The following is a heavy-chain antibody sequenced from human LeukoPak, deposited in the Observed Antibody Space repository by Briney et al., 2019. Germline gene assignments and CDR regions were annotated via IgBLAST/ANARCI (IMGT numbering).Heavy chain of an antibody. CDR2: TYYRSKWYN. CDR1: GDSVSSNSAA. CDR3: ARVHRDMATIVGLWDY. J-gene: IGHJ4*02. V-gene: IGHV6-1*01. D-gene: IGHD5-24*01. Sequence: SQTLSLTCVISGDSVSSNSAAWNWIRQSPSRGLEWLGRTYYRSKWYNDYAVSVKSRITINPDTSKNQFFLQLNSVTPEDTAVYYCARVHRDMATIVGLWDYWGQGTLVTVSS.